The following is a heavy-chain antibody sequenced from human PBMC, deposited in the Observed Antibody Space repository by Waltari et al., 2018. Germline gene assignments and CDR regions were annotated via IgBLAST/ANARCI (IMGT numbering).Heavy chain of an antibody. J-gene: IGHJ4*02. CDR2: IYYSGRT. V-gene: IGHV4-39*01. D-gene: IGHD2-8*02. Sequence: QLQLQESGPGLVKPSETLSLTCTVSGGSISSSSYYWGWIRQPPGKGLEWIGSIYYSGRTYDNPSLKSRVTISVDTSKNQFSLKLSSVTAADTAVYYCARRWAYWGGYFDYWGQGTLVTVSS. CDR3: ARRWAYWGGYFDY. CDR1: GGSISSSSYY.